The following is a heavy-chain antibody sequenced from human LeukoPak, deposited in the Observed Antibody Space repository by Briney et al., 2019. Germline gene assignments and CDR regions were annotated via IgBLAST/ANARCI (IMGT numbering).Heavy chain of an antibody. V-gene: IGHV3-23*01. CDR3: ARRMEKTYCGGDCSGPGGY. CDR2: IGAGGTFT. J-gene: IGHJ4*02. CDR1: GFTFSSYA. D-gene: IGHD2-21*02. Sequence: GGSLRLSCTASGFTFSSYAMNWVRQAPGKGLGWVSGIGAGGTFTYYADSVKGRFTVSRDNSKNTLYLQMNDLRAEDTAVYYCARRMEKTYCGGDCSGPGGYWGQGTLVTVSS.